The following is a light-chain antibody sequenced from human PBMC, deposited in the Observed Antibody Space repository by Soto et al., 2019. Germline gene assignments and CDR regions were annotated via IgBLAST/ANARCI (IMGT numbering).Light chain of an antibody. CDR1: SSDVGGYNY. CDR3: SSYTSSSTLYV. J-gene: IGLJ1*01. Sequence: QSLLTQPASVSGSPGQSITISCTGTSSDVGGYNYVSWYQQQPGKAPKLMIYDVSNRPSGVSNRFSGSKSGNTASLTISGLQAENEADYYCSSYTSSSTLYVFGTGTKVTV. CDR2: DVS. V-gene: IGLV2-14*01.